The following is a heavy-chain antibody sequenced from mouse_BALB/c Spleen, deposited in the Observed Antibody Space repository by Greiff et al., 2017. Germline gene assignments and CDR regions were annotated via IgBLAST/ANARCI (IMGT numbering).Heavy chain of an antibody. J-gene: IGHJ4*01. CDR3: GIDYYAMDY. CDR2: ILPGSGST. Sequence: QVQLQQSGAELMKPGASVKISCKATGYTFSSYWIEWVKQRPGHGLEWIGEILPGSGSTNYNEKFKGKATFTADTSSNTAYMQLSSLTSEDSAVYYCGIDYYAMDYWGQGTSVTVSS. V-gene: IGHV1-9*01. CDR1: GYTFSSYW.